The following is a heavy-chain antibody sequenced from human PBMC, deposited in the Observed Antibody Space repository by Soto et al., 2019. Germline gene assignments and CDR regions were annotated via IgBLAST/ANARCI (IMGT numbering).Heavy chain of an antibody. CDR1: GFTFSDYA. D-gene: IGHD3-3*01. J-gene: IGHJ4*02. Sequence: QVRLEESGGRVVQPGTSLRLSCAASGFTFSDYAMHWIRQAPGKALEWVAVISYEGSEIYYSDSVKGRFTISRDNSLNTVFLEMSSVRGEDTAVYYCARTYSDFWSGFSDWGPGALVTVSS. CDR2: ISYEGSEI. CDR3: ARTYSDFWSGFSD. V-gene: IGHV3-30*03.